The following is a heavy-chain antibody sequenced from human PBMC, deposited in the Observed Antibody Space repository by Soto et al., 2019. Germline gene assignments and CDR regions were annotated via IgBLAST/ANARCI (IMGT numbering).Heavy chain of an antibody. J-gene: IGHJ4*02. Sequence: GGSLRLSCAASGFTVSSYAMHWVRQAPGKGLEGVAVISYYGSNKYYADSVKGRFTISRDNSKHTLYLQMNSLRAEDTAAYYCARGLPLVAGLDYWGQGTLVTVSS. V-gene: IGHV3-30-3*01. CDR3: ARGLPLVAGLDY. D-gene: IGHD2-21*01. CDR2: ISYYGSNK. CDR1: GFTVSSYA.